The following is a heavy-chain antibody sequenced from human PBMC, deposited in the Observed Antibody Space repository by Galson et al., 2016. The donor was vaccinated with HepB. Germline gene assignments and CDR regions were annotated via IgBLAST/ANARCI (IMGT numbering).Heavy chain of an antibody. D-gene: IGHD3-3*01. CDR3: EHRPPYYDFWSGKYNWFDH. CDR2: IYWNDYK. Sequence: PALVKPTQTLTLTCTFSGFSLSTSGVGVGWIRQPPGKALEWLALIYWNDYKYYSPSLKSRLTITKDTSKNQVVLTMTNMDPVDTATYYCEHRPPYYDFWSGKYNWFDHWGQGTLVTVSS. J-gene: IGHJ5*02. V-gene: IGHV2-5*01. CDR1: GFSLSTSGVG.